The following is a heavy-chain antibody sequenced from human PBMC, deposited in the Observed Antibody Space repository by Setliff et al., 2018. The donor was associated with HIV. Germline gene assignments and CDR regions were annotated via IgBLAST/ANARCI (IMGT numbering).Heavy chain of an antibody. J-gene: IGHJ4*02. CDR2: IIPNSGGT. Sequence: AAVKVSCQACGYVFYDYQMHWVRQAPGQGLEYMGYIIPNSGGTMFARKFQDRVTMTRDTSISTVYLELSRLTSDDTAVYFCARDPELKQWLVRSPSFYFDYWGQGTLVTVSS. CDR3: ARDPELKQWLVRSPSFYFDY. V-gene: IGHV1-2*02. D-gene: IGHD6-19*01. CDR1: GYVFYDYQ.